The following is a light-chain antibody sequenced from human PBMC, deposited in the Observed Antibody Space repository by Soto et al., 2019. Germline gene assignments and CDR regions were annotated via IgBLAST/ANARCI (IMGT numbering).Light chain of an antibody. V-gene: IGLV1-51*02. CDR2: ENS. CDR3: GTWDSSLIAL. J-gene: IGLJ1*01. CDR1: SSNIGSND. Sequence: QSALTQPPSVSAAPGQKVTISCSGKSSNIGSNDVSWYQQLPGKAPKLLIYENSQRPSGIPDRFSGSKSGTSATLDITGLQTGDEADYYCGTWDSSLIALFGTGTKVTVL.